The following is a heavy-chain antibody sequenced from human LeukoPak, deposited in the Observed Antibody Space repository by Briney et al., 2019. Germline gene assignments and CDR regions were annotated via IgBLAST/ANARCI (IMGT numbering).Heavy chain of an antibody. CDR1: GFTFSDYY. CDR2: ISSSGSTI. Sequence: NPGGSLRLSCAASGFTFSDYYMSWIRQAPGKGLEWVSYISSSGSTIYYADSVKGRFTISRDNAKNSLYLQMNSLRAEDTAVYYCAREYYYDSSGLLGYWGQGTLVTVSS. CDR3: AREYYYDSSGLLGY. J-gene: IGHJ4*02. D-gene: IGHD3-22*01. V-gene: IGHV3-11*04.